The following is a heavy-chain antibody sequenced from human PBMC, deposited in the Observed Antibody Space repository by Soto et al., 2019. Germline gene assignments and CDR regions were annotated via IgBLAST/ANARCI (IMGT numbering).Heavy chain of an antibody. CDR3: ARDRGYDFWSGYGGNWFDP. J-gene: IGHJ5*02. V-gene: IGHV4-59*01. CDR1: GGSISSYY. CDR2: IYYSGST. Sequence: PSETLSLICTVSGGSISSYYWRWFRRPPGKGLEWIGYIYYSGSTHYNPSLKSRVTISVDTSKNQFSLKLSSVTAADTAVYYCARDRGYDFWSGYGGNWFDPWGQGTLVTVS. D-gene: IGHD3-3*01.